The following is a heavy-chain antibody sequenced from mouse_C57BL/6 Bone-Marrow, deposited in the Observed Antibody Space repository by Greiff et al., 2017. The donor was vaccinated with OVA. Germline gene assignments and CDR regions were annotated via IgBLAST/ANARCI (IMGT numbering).Heavy chain of an antibody. J-gene: IGHJ2*01. CDR3: ARIDYDGYYFDD. D-gene: IGHD2-4*01. CDR1: GFTFSSYA. V-gene: IGHV5-4*01. Sequence: EVHLVESGGGLVKPGGSLKLSCAASGFTFSSYAMSWVRQTPEKRLEWVATISDGGSYTYYPDNVKGRFTISRDNAKNNLYLQMSHLKSEDTAMYYCARIDYDGYYFDDWGQGTTLTVSS. CDR2: ISDGGSYT.